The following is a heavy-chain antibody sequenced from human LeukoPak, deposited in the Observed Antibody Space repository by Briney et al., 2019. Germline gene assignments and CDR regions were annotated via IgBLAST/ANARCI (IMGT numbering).Heavy chain of an antibody. Sequence: GASVKASCKAAGYTFTSYGISWVRQAPGQGLEWMGWISAYNGNTNYAQKLQGRVTMTTDTSTSTVYMELRSLRSDDTAVYYCARGGLYCSSTSCYGIEYWGQGTLVTVSS. V-gene: IGHV1-18*04. CDR3: ARGGLYCSSTSCYGIEY. CDR1: GYTFTSYG. D-gene: IGHD2-2*01. CDR2: ISAYNGNT. J-gene: IGHJ4*02.